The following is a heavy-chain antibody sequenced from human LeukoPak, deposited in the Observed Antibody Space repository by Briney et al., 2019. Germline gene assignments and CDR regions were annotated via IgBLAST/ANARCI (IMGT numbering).Heavy chain of an antibody. CDR1: GGSINSYY. Sequence: SETLSLTCTVSGGSINSYYWSWIRQPPGKGLEWIGYIYYSGSTNYNPSLKSRVTISVDTSKNQFSLKLSSVTAADTAVYYCARGQTIVGATDFDYWGQGTLVTVSS. CDR3: ARGQTIVGATDFDY. V-gene: IGHV4-59*01. J-gene: IGHJ4*02. D-gene: IGHD1-26*01. CDR2: IYYSGST.